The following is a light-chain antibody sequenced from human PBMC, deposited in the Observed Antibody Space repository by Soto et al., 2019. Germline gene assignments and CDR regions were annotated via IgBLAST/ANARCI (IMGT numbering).Light chain of an antibody. Sequence: DIQMTQSPSTLSASIGDRITISCRASQNIDTWLAWYQQRPGEAPKLLIYTAANLENGVPSRFSGSGYGTAFTLTISSLQPEDFATYYCKHYSDSSRSFGQGTQVE. J-gene: IGKJ1*01. CDR1: QNIDTW. V-gene: IGKV1-5*03. CDR2: TAA. CDR3: KHYSDSSRS.